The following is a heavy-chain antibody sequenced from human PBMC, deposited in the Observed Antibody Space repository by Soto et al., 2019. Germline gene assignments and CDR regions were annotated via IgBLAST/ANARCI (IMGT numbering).Heavy chain of an antibody. CDR3: ARVCGGDCGGAFDV. CDR1: GFTLRAYG. Sequence: QVQLEESGGGVVQPGRSLRLTCAASGFTLRAYGIHVVRQAPGKGLEWVAVIWFDGSLKYYADSVKGRFTISRDNSKSTLHLQMDSLRAEDTAVYYCARVCGGDCGGAFDVWGQGTKVTVSS. D-gene: IGHD2-21*02. V-gene: IGHV3-33*01. CDR2: IWFDGSLK. J-gene: IGHJ3*01.